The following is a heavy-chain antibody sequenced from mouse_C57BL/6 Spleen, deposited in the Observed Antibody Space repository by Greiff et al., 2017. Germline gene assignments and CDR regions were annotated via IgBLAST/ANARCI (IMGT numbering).Heavy chain of an antibody. CDR1: GFTFSSYA. CDR2: ISSGGDYI. CDR3: TRRVDYYEDAMDY. J-gene: IGHJ4*01. V-gene: IGHV5-9-1*02. Sequence: EVKVVESGEGLVKPGGSLKLSCAASGFTFSSYAMSWVRQTPEKRLEWVAYISSGGDYIYYADTVKGRFTISRDNARNTLYLQMSSLKSEDTAMYYCTRRVDYYEDAMDYWGQGTSGTVSS. D-gene: IGHD2-4*01.